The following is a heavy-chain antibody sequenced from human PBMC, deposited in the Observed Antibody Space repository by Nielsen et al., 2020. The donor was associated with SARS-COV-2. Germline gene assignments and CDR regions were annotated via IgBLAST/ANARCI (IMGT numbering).Heavy chain of an antibody. D-gene: IGHD2-2*01. CDR2: IYYSGST. V-gene: IGHV4-31*03. CDR1: GGSISSGGYY. J-gene: IGHJ5*02. Sequence: SETLSLTCTVSGGSISSGGYYWSWIRQHPGKGLEWIGYIYYSGSTYYNPSLKSRVTISVDKSKNQFSLKLSSVTAADTAVYYCARLPAARRWGWFDPWGQGTLVTVSS. CDR3: ARLPAARRWGWFDP.